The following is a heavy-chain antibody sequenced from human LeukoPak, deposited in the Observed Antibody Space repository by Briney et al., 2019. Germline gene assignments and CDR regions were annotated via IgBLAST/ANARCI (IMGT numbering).Heavy chain of an antibody. CDR2: ISSSSSTI. J-gene: IGHJ5*02. Sequence: GGSLRLSCAASGFTFSSYSMNWVRQAPGKGLEWVSYISSSSSTIYYADSVKGRFTISRDNAKNTLYLQINGLRPEDTAVYYCAGRSSGYIDTWGQGTLVTVSS. CDR1: GFTFSSYS. V-gene: IGHV3-48*04. D-gene: IGHD6-25*01. CDR3: AGRSSGYIDT.